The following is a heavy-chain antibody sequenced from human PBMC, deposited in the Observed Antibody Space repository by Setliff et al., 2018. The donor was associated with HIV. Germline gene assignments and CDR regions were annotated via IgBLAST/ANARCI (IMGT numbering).Heavy chain of an antibody. D-gene: IGHD1-26*01. CDR1: GFTFSSYT. V-gene: IGHV3-23*01. J-gene: IGHJ4*02. Sequence: PGGSLRLSCAASGFTFSSYTMSWVRQAPGKGLEWVSGISGSGANTYHADSVKGRFTISRDNSKNTLYLQMNSLRADDTAVYYCAKVMITTTWAFDFWGQGTPVTVSS. CDR2: ISGSGANT. CDR3: AKVMITTTWAFDF.